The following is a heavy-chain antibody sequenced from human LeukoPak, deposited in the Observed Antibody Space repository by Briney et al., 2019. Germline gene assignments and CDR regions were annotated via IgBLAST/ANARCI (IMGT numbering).Heavy chain of an antibody. Sequence: GGSLRLSCAASGFTFSYYAMHWVRQAPGKGLEWVAVISYDGSNKYYADSVKGRFTISRDNSKNTLFLQMNSLRAEDTAVYYCAKEGPIYGGNADVYFDYWGQGTLVTVSS. V-gene: IGHV3-30*18. CDR2: ISYDGSNK. CDR1: GFTFSYYA. CDR3: AKEGPIYGGNADVYFDY. D-gene: IGHD4-23*01. J-gene: IGHJ4*02.